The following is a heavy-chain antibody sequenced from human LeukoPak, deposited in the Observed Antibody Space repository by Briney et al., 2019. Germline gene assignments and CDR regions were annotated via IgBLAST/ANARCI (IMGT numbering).Heavy chain of an antibody. V-gene: IGHV4-61*02. CDR2: IYTSGST. CDR1: GGSISSGSYY. D-gene: IGHD1-14*01. CDR3: ARGMSPEGYFDH. J-gene: IGHJ4*02. Sequence: SETLSLTCTVSGGSISSGSYYWSWIRQPAGKGLEWIGRIYTSGSTNYNPSLKSRVTISVDTSKNQFSLKLSSVTAADTAVYYCARGMSPEGYFDHWGQGTLVTVSS.